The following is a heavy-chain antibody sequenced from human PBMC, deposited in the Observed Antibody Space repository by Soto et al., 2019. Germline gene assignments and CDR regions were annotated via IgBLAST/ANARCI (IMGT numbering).Heavy chain of an antibody. J-gene: IGHJ6*02. D-gene: IGHD1-1*01. CDR2: IKQDGSET. CDR1: GFTFRTYW. CDR3: TREVYEERQRQFYYPGMDV. V-gene: IGHV3-7*01. Sequence: QLVESGGGLVQPGGSLRLSCRASGFTFRTYWMSWVRQVPGKGLEWVANIKQDGSETTYLPSVKGRFTVSRDNTKNSLDLRMNSLRAEDTAVYYFTREVYEERQRQFYYPGMDVWGQGNTVIVS.